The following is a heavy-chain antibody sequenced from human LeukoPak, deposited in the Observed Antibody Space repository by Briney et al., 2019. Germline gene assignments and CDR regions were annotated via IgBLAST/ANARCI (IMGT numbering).Heavy chain of an antibody. J-gene: IGHJ6*02. D-gene: IGHD6-13*01. CDR3: ARQISKGSSLV. V-gene: IGHV1-69*06. Sequence: EASVKVSCKASGGTFSSYAISWVRQAPGQGLEWMGGIIPVFGTANYAQKFQGRVTITADKSTSTAYMELSSLRSEDTAVYYCARQISKGSSLVWGQGTTVTVSS. CDR1: GGTFSSYA. CDR2: IIPVFGTA.